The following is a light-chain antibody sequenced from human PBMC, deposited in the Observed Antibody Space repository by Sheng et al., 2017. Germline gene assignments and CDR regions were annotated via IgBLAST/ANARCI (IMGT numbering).Light chain of an antibody. V-gene: IGLV1-40*01. CDR1: SSNIGAGYD. J-gene: IGLJ2*01. Sequence: QSLLTQPPSVSGAPGQRVTISCTGSSSNIGAGYDVHWYQQLPGTAPKLLIYGNSNRPSGVPDRFSGSKSGTSASLAITGLQAEDEADYYCQSYDSSLSHVVFGGGTKLTVL. CDR3: QSYDSSLSHVV. CDR2: GNS.